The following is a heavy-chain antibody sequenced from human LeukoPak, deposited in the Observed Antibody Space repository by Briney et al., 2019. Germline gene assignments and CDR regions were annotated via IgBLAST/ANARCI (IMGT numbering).Heavy chain of an antibody. V-gene: IGHV4-59*01. Sequence: PSETLSLTCTVSGGSFSSYYWSWIRRPPGKGLEWIGYIYYSGSTNYNPSFKSRVTISADTSRNQFSLKLTSVTSADTAVYYCARYLDYWGQGILVTVSS. CDR2: IYYSGST. CDR1: GGSFSSYY. CDR3: ARYLDY. D-gene: IGHD3-9*01. J-gene: IGHJ4*02.